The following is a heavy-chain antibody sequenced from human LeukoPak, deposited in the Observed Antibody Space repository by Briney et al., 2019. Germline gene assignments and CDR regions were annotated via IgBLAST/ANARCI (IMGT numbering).Heavy chain of an antibody. J-gene: IGHJ4*02. Sequence: GGSLRLSCAASGSTFSTYWMSWVRQAPGRGLELVANIKQDGSEKYYVDSVKGRFTISRDNAKNSLYLEMNSLRAEDTAVYYCARALVGDGASAYWGRGTLVTVS. CDR1: GSTFSTYW. CDR2: IKQDGSEK. D-gene: IGHD4/OR15-4a*01. CDR3: ARALVGDGASAY. V-gene: IGHV3-7*05.